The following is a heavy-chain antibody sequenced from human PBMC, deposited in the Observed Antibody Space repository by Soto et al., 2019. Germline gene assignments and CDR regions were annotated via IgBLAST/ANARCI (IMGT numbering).Heavy chain of an antibody. CDR1: GYTFSNYA. D-gene: IGHD3-10*01. J-gene: IGHJ4*01. Sequence: QVQLVQSGAEVKKPGASVKVSCKASGYTFSNYALHWVRQAPGQRLEWMGWINADNGNTKYSQKFQGRVTFTRDTSASTAYMDLSSLRSEDTAVYYCASPSYGSGNYYWGQEPWSPSPQ. CDR3: ASPSYGSGNYY. CDR2: INADNGNT. V-gene: IGHV1-3*01.